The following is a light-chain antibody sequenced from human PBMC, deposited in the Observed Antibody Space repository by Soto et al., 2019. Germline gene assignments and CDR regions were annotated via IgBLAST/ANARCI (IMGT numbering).Light chain of an antibody. CDR3: QQYGSSPPLT. CDR1: QSVSSSY. V-gene: IGKV3D-20*01. CDR2: DAS. Sequence: EIVMTQSPATLSLSPGERATLSCGASQSVSSSYLAWYQQKPGLAPRLLIYDASSRATGIPDRFSGSGSGTDSTLTISRLEPEDFAVYYCQQYGSSPPLTFAGGTKVEIK. J-gene: IGKJ4*01.